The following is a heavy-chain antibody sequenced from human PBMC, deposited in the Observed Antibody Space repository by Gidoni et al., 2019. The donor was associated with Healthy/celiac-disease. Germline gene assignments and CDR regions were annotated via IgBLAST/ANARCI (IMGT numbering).Heavy chain of an antibody. J-gene: IGHJ4*02. D-gene: IGHD6-13*01. CDR1: GGSISNNY. CDR3: ARSSDAAGLYYFDD. CDR2: LSYSGTT. Sequence: QVQLQESGPGLVKPSETLSRTCTVAGGSISNNYWSWIRQPPGTGLEWIGYLSYSGTTNYNPSLKSRVTISVDTSKTQFSLKLNSVTAADTAVYYCARSSDAAGLYYFDDWGQGTLVTVSS. V-gene: IGHV4-59*01.